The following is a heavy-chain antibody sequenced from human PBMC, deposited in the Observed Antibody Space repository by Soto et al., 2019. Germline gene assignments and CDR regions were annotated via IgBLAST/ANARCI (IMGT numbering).Heavy chain of an antibody. Sequence: ASVKVSCKASGYTFTGYYMHWVRQAPGQGLEWMGWINPNSGGTNYAQKFQGWVTMTRDTSISTAYMELSRLRSDDTAVYYCARLIVVVPATYYMDVWGKGTTVTVSS. V-gene: IGHV1-2*04. CDR1: GYTFTGYY. J-gene: IGHJ6*03. D-gene: IGHD2-2*01. CDR3: ARLIVVVPATYYMDV. CDR2: INPNSGGT.